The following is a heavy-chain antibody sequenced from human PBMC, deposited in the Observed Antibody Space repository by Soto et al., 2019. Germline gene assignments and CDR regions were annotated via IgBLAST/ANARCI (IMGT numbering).Heavy chain of an antibody. J-gene: IGHJ4*02. D-gene: IGHD3-22*01. CDR2: LYYSGCT. CDR3: ARLDSCGYYYGYYFDC. V-gene: IGHV4-31*03. CDR1: RGSISRGGYY. Sequence: PSETLSFTCTLSRGSISRGGYYWSWIRQHPGKDREWSGYLYYSGCTYYNPPLKSRVTMSVATGKEQFSRKLSSGTAADTAVYYCARLDSCGYYYGYYFDCCGQG.